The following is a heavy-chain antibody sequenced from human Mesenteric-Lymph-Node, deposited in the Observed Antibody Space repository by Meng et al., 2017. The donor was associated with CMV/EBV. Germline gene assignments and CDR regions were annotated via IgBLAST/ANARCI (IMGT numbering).Heavy chain of an antibody. CDR3: ARPDTPYYYDSSGYLPFDY. V-gene: IGHV3-21*01. CDR2: ISSSSSYI. CDR1: GFTFSSYS. D-gene: IGHD3-22*01. J-gene: IGHJ4*02. Sequence: GESLKISCAASGFTFSSYSMNWVRQAPGKGLEWVSSISSSSSYIYYADSVKGRFTISRDNAKNSLYLQMNSLRAEDTAVYYCARPDTPYYYDSSGYLPFDYWGQGTLVTVSS.